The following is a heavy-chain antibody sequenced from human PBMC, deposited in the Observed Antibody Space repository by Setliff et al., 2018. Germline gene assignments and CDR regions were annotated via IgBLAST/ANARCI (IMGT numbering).Heavy chain of an antibody. J-gene: IGHJ4*02. Sequence: SETLSLTCSASGVDVIERLYYWSWVRQSPGRGLEWIGTRYYTGTTFYNPSLESRVAVSLDASEKKFSLNLRSVTTADTAVYYCARHFYPPDFFAHWGQGLLVTAPQ. V-gene: IGHV4-39*01. CDR2: RYYTGTT. D-gene: IGHD3-3*01. CDR3: ARHFYPPDFFAH. CDR1: GVDVIERLYY.